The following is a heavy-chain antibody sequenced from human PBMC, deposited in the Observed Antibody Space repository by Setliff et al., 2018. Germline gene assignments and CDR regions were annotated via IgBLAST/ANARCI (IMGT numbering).Heavy chain of an antibody. CDR1: GYSFTSYS. CDR3: ARPRYSSTWYEVGAFDI. V-gene: IGHV5-51*01. CDR2: IYAGDSAT. D-gene: IGHD6-13*01. J-gene: IGHJ3*02. Sequence: SCKASGYSFTSYSIGWVRQMPGKGLEWMGIIYAGDSATRYSPSFQGQVTISADKSISTAYLQWSSLKASDTAMYYCARPRYSSTWYEVGAFDIWGQGTMVTVS.